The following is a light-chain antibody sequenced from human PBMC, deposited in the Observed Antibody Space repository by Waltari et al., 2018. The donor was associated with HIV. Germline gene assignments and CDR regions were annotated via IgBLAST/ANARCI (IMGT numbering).Light chain of an antibody. V-gene: IGKV3-20*01. CDR1: QSVSSGY. CDR3: QQYGNSPPYT. J-gene: IGKJ2*01. CDR2: GAS. Sequence: EIVLTQSPGTLSLSPGERATLSCRASQSVSSGYLAWYQQKPGQAPRVLISGASSRATGIPDRFSGSGSGTDFTLTISRLEPEDFAVYYCQQYGNSPPYTFGQGTKLEIK.